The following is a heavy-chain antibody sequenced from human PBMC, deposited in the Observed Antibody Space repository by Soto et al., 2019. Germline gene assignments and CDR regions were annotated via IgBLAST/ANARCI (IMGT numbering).Heavy chain of an antibody. J-gene: IGHJ6*04. CDR3: ARGQRITIFGVVIHSLDV. D-gene: IGHD3-3*01. CDR2: INPSGGST. CDR1: GYTFTSYY. Sequence: AAVKVSCKASGYTFTSYYMHWVRQAPGQGLEWMGIINPSGGSTSYAQKFQGRVTMTRDTSTSTVYMELSSLRSEDTAVYYCARGQRITIFGVVIHSLDVWGKGTTVTVSS. V-gene: IGHV1-46*03.